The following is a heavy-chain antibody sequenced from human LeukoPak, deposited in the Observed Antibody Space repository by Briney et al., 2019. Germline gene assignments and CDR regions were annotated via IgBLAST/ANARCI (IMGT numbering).Heavy chain of an antibody. J-gene: IGHJ4*02. V-gene: IGHV3-7*01. CDR2: IKEDGSEQ. D-gene: IGHD3-10*01. CDR1: GFTFSNSW. Sequence: GGSLRLSCAVSGFTFSNSWMSWVRQAPGKGLEWVANIKEDGSEQYYVDAVKGRFTISRDNSKNSLSLQMNSLRGEDTAVYFCARRAFGSYFHDWGQGTLVTVSS. CDR3: ARRAFGSYFHD.